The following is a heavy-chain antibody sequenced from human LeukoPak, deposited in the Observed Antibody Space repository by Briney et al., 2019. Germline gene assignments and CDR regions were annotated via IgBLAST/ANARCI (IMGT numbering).Heavy chain of an antibody. V-gene: IGHV3-33*01. Sequence: GGSLRLSCAASGFTFSSYGMHWVRQAPGKGLEWVAVIWYDGSNKYYADSVKGRFTISRDNSKNTLYLQMNSLRAEDTAVYYCARDSPSGYSSSWFSPPHFDYWGQGTLVTVSS. CDR3: ARDSPSGYSSSWFSPPHFDY. D-gene: IGHD6-13*01. CDR1: GFTFSSYG. CDR2: IWYDGSNK. J-gene: IGHJ4*02.